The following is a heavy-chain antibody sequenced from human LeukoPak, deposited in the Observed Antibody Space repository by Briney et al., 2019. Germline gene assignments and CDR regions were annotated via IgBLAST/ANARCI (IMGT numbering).Heavy chain of an antibody. CDR1: GFTFCRYA. CDR3: AKGAFRGYNYIDV. CDR2: LRFDGNK. J-gene: IGHJ6*03. V-gene: IGHV3-30*02. Sequence: GGSLSLSCGASGFTFCRYAMSWVRGAPGEGVEGVLYLRFDGNKYYVYSVQGRFTIYRDNSKNTLYLQMNSQRAEDTAVYYCAKGAFRGYNYIDVWGKGTTVTVSS. D-gene: IGHD3-3*02.